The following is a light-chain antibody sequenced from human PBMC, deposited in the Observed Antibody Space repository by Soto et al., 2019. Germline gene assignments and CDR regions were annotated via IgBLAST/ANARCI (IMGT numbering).Light chain of an antibody. J-gene: IGLJ1*01. CDR3: CSYAGRYTYV. V-gene: IGLV2-11*01. CDR2: AVS. CDR1: SSPVGGYHY. Sequence: QSALAQLRSVSGSPGQSVTISCTGTSSPVGGYHYVSWYQQFPGKAPKLMIYAVSQRPSGVPDRFSGSESGNTASLTISGLQADDEADYYCCSYAGRYTYVFGSGTKVTVL.